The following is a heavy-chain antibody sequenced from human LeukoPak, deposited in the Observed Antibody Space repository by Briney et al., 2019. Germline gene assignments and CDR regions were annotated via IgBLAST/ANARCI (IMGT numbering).Heavy chain of an antibody. CDR3: ARDKSYSAVAGTSPLY. CDR1: GFTFSSNG. CDR2: IWHDGSAK. D-gene: IGHD6-19*01. Sequence: GGSLRLSCAASGFTFSSNGMSWVRQAPGKGLEWVANIWHDGSAKYYVDSVKGRFIISRDNAKNSLYLQMNSLRADDTAIYYCARDKSYSAVAGTSPLYWGQGTLVTVSS. V-gene: IGHV3-7*01. J-gene: IGHJ4*02.